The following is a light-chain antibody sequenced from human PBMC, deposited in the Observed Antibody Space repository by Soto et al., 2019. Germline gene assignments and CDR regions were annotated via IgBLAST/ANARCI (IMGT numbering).Light chain of an antibody. CDR2: GAF. J-gene: IGKJ5*01. CDR1: QSLSSSY. V-gene: IGKV3-20*01. Sequence: EIVLTQSPATLSLSPRERAPRSGSAGQSLSSSYFAWYQHKPGQRPRLLIYGAFTRATGIPDRFSGSGSGTDFTLTISRLEPEDFAVYYRKQHETLINFGNGKRREIK. CDR3: KQHETLIN.